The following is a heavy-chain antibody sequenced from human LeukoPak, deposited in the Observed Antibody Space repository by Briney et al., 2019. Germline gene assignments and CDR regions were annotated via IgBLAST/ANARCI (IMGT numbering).Heavy chain of an antibody. J-gene: IGHJ6*03. CDR1: GFTFSGSA. CDR2: IRSKANSYAT. CDR3: TREWELLMGGYYYYYMDV. Sequence: QSGGSLRLSCAASGFTFSGSAMHWVRQASGKGLEWVGRIRSKANSYATAYAASVKGRFTISRDDSKNTAYLQMNSLKTEDTAVYYCTREWELLMGGYYYYYMDVWGKGTTVTVSS. V-gene: IGHV3-73*01. D-gene: IGHD1-26*01.